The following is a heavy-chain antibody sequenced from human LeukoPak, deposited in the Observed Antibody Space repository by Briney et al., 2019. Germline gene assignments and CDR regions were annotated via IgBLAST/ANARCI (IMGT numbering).Heavy chain of an antibody. CDR3: ARDGYYYDTSGWFDY. J-gene: IGHJ4*02. CDR1: GFTFSSYG. Sequence: GGSLRLSCAASGFTFSSYGMHWVRQAPGKGLEWVAVIWYDGSNKYYADSVKGRFTISRDNSKNTLYLQMNSLRAEDTAVYYCARDGYYYDTSGWFDYWGQGTLVTVSS. V-gene: IGHV3-33*01. D-gene: IGHD3-22*01. CDR2: IWYDGSNK.